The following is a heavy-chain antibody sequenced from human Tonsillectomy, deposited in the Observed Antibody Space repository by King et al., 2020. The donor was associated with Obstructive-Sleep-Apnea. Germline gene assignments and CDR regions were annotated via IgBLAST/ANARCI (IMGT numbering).Heavy chain of an antibody. CDR2: ISGSGGST. Sequence: VQLVESGGGLVQPGGSLRLSFAVSGFTFSSYAISWVRQAPGKGLEWVSDISGSGGSTYYADSVKVRFTISRDNSKNTLYLQMNSLRAEDTAVYYCAKDNPFGATTYFDYWGRGTLVTVSS. CDR3: AKDNPFGATTYFDY. CDR1: GFTFSSYA. V-gene: IGHV3-23*04. D-gene: IGHD5-12*01. J-gene: IGHJ4*02.